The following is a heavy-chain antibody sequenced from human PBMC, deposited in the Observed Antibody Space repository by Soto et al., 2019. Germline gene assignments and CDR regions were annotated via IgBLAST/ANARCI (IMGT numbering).Heavy chain of an antibody. Sequence: QVQLVESGGGVVQPGRSLRLSCAASGFTFSSYTIHWVRQAPGKGLEWVAVISYDGSNKYYAYSVKGRFTISRDNSKTRLYLQMNSLTAEDTAVYYCARAALPSSSWDNNFDYWGQGTLVTVSS. CDR2: ISYDGSNK. V-gene: IGHV3-30-3*01. CDR3: ARAALPSSSWDNNFDY. D-gene: IGHD6-13*01. J-gene: IGHJ4*02. CDR1: GFTFSSYT.